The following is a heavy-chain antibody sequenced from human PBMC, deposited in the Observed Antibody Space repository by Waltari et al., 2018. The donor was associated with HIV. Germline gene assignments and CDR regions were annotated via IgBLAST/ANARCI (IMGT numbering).Heavy chain of an antibody. CDR3: ARYPEAFDWLLGPYYFDS. V-gene: IGHV1-18*01. CDR1: GYTFTRYG. CDR2: ISAYNGNR. Sequence: QVQLVQSGAEVKKPGASVKVSCKASGYTFTRYGRSWVRQAPGQGLEWMGWISAYNGNRNYAQKFQGRVTMTTDTSTITAYMELRSLRSDDTAVYYCARYPEAFDWLLGPYYFDSWGQGTLVTVSS. J-gene: IGHJ4*02. D-gene: IGHD3-9*01.